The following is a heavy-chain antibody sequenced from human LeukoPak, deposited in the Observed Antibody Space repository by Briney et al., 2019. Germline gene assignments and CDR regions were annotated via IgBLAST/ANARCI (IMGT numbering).Heavy chain of an antibody. CDR2: ISSSSSYI. D-gene: IGHD3-9*01. J-gene: IGHJ3*02. V-gene: IGHV3-21*01. CDR1: GFTFSSYS. Sequence: PGGSLRLSCAASGFTFSSYSMNWVRQAPGKGLEWVSSISSSSSYIYYADSVKGRFTISRDNAKNSLYLQMNSLRAEDTAVYYCARDHILTGYYISFDAFDIWGQGTMVTVSS. CDR3: ARDHILTGYYISFDAFDI.